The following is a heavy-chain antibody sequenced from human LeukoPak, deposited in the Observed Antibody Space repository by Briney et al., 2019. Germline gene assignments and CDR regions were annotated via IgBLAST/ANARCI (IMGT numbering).Heavy chain of an antibody. Sequence: GGSLRLSCAASGFTFSGSAMHWVRQASGKGLEWVGRSRSKANSYATAYAASVKGRFTISRDDSKNTAYLQMNSLKTEDTAVYHCTSEIGYYDSSGSEYVRGYYYMDVWGKGTTVTVSS. CDR1: GFTFSGSA. J-gene: IGHJ6*03. V-gene: IGHV3-73*01. CDR3: TSEIGYYDSSGSEYVRGYYYMDV. D-gene: IGHD3-22*01. CDR2: SRSKANSYAT.